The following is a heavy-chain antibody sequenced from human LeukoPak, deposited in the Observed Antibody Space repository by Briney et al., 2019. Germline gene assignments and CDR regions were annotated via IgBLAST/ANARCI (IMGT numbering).Heavy chain of an antibody. Sequence: GGSLRLSCAASGFAFSSYWMSWVRQAPGKGLEWVANVKQDGSEKYYVDSVKGRFTISRDNAKNSLYLQMNSLRAEDTAVYYCVRPVGMATSGYWGQGTLVTVSS. D-gene: IGHD5-24*01. CDR1: GFAFSSYW. V-gene: IGHV3-7*01. J-gene: IGHJ4*02. CDR3: VRPVGMATSGY. CDR2: VKQDGSEK.